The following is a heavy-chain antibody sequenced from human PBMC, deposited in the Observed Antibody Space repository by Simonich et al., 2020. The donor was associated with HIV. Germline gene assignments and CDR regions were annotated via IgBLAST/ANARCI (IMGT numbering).Heavy chain of an antibody. CDR1: GGTFSSYA. V-gene: IGHV1-69*13. CDR3: ARDRRSMTTVAYSWYFDL. Sequence: QVQLVQSGAEVRKPGSSVKVSCKASGGTFSSYAISWVRQAPGQGLEWMGGIIPSFGTATDYAQKFQGRVTITADKSMSIAYMELNSLRSEDTAVYYCARDRRSMTTVAYSWYFDLWGRGTLVTVSS. J-gene: IGHJ2*01. D-gene: IGHD4-17*01. CDR2: IIPSFGTA.